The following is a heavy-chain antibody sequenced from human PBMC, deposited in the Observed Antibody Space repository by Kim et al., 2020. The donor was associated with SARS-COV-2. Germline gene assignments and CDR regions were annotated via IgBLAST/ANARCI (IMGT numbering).Heavy chain of an antibody. D-gene: IGHD5-18*01. CDR3: ARGDRHGTANYCSMDY. V-gene: IGHV3-30*07. Sequence: SGKGRFSISRDNSKNIVYLEMNSLRHEDTAVYYCARGDRHGTANYCSMDYWGQGTPVTVSS. J-gene: IGHJ4*03.